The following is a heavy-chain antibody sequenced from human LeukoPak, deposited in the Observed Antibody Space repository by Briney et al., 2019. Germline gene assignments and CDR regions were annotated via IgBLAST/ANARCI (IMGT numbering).Heavy chain of an antibody. J-gene: IGHJ6*03. D-gene: IGHD6-13*01. V-gene: IGHV4-34*01. CDR2: INLRGST. CDR3: ARGGRYMSASWYRSVYYYMDV. CDR1: VGSFSYYY. Sequence: PSETLSLTCAVYVGSFSYYYWNWIRQSTGKGLEWVGEINLRGSTTYNPSLKSRVTISLDASKSQLSLKLSAVTAADTAVYYCARGGRYMSASWYRSVYYYMDVWGKGTTVTVSS.